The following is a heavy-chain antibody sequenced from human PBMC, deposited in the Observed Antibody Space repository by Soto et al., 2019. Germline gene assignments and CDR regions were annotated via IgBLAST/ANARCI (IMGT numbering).Heavy chain of an antibody. Sequence: PSETLSLTCAVYGGSFSGYYWSWIRQPPGKGLEWIGEINHSGSTNYNPSLKSRVTISVDTSKNQFSLKLSSVTAADTAVYYCARDRPGTGYYYYGMDVWGQGTTVTVSS. CDR2: INHSGST. V-gene: IGHV4-34*01. CDR1: GGSFSGYY. D-gene: IGHD1-7*01. CDR3: ARDRPGTGYYYYGMDV. J-gene: IGHJ6*02.